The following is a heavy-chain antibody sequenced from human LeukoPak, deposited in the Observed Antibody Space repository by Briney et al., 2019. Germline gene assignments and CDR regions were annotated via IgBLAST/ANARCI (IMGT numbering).Heavy chain of an antibody. D-gene: IGHD2-2*01. CDR1: GYTFTGYY. CDR3: AALFSSTSLGYYYYGMDV. CDR2: INPNSGGT. J-gene: IGHJ6*02. V-gene: IGHV1-2*02. Sequence: ASVKVSCKASGYTFTGYYMHWVRQAPGQGLEWMGWINPNSGGTNYAQKFQGRVTMTRDTSISTAYMELSRLRSDDTAVYYCAALFSSTSLGYYYYGMDVWGQGTTVTVSS.